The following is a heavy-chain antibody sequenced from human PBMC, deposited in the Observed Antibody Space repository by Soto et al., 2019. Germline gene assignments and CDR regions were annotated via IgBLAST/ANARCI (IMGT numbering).Heavy chain of an antibody. V-gene: IGHV4-34*01. CDR3: ARNKITGLFDY. D-gene: IGHD2-8*02. CDR1: GGSFSGYY. Sequence: QVQLQQWGAGLLKPSETLSLTCAVYGGSFSGYYWTWIRQPPGTGLEWIGEINHSGSTNYNPSLKGRVTISVATSKNHFSLKLTSVTAADTAVYYCARNKITGLFDYWGQGTLVTVSS. CDR2: INHSGST. J-gene: IGHJ4*02.